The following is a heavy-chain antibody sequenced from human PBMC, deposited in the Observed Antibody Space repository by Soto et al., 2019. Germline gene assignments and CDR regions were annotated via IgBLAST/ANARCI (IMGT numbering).Heavy chain of an antibody. J-gene: IGHJ6*02. D-gene: IGHD5-12*01. CDR1: GGTFSSYA. Sequence: GASVKVSCKASGGTFSSYAISWVRQAPGQGLEWMGGIIPIFGTANYAQKFQGRVTITADESTSTAYMELSSLRSEDTAVYYCASQARGYSGYDRAYYYYGMGVWGQGTTVTVSS. CDR2: IIPIFGTA. V-gene: IGHV1-69*13. CDR3: ASQARGYSGYDRAYYYYGMGV.